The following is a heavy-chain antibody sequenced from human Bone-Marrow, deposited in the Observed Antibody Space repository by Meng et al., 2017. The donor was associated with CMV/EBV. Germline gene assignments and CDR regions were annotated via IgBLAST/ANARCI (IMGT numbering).Heavy chain of an antibody. J-gene: IGHJ4*02. D-gene: IGHD3-22*01. CDR3: ARDLVSSGYYYPFDY. Sequence: GESLKISCAASGFTFSSYWMHWVRQGPGKGLVWVSRINSEGSSTNYADSVKGRFTISRDNSKNTLYLQMNSLRAEDTAVYYCARDLVSSGYYYPFDYWGQGTLVTVSS. V-gene: IGHV3-74*01. CDR2: INSEGSST. CDR1: GFTFSSYW.